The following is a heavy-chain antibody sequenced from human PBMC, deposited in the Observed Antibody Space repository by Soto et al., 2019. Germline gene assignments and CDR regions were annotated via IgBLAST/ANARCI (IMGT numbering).Heavy chain of an antibody. V-gene: IGHV4-59*02. Sequence: SETLSLTCSVSGFSVSSTYWGWVRQSPGKGLEWIGYVYNSGSTIYSPSLKSRITISMDPSKDQFSLRLRSVTAADTAVYYCGRIPYSSASFDYWGQGNLVTVSS. J-gene: IGHJ4*02. D-gene: IGHD6-19*01. CDR3: GRIPYSSASFDY. CDR2: VYNSGST. CDR1: GFSVSSTY.